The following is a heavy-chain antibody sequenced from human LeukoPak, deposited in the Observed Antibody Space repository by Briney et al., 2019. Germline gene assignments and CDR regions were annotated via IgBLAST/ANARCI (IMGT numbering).Heavy chain of an antibody. CDR2: IYTSGST. D-gene: IGHD3-10*01. CDR1: GASISSGAYY. Sequence: PSETLSLTCTISGASISSGAYYWSWIRQPADKGLEWIGRIYTSGSTDYNPSLKSRVTFSLDTSKNQFSLRLSSVTAADTAVYYCARTSASGGYWGQGTLVTVSS. CDR3: ARTSASGGY. V-gene: IGHV4-61*02. J-gene: IGHJ4*02.